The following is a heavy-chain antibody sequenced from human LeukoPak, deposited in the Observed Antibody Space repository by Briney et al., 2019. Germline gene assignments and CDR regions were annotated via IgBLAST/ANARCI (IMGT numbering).Heavy chain of an antibody. CDR2: ISENGGKT. J-gene: IGHJ4*02. CDR3: AKSAGDGYRNFDY. V-gene: IGHV3-23*01. Sequence: PGGSLRLSCAASGFTFSTYAMSWVRQAPGKGLEWVSSISENGGKTYYADSVKGRFTISRDNSKNTLYLQMNSLRAEDTAVYYCAKSAGDGYRNFDYWGQGTLVTVSS. CDR1: GFTFSTYA. D-gene: IGHD5-24*01.